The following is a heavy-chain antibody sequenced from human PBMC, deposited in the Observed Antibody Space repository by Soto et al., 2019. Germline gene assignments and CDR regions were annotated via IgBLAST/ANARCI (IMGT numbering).Heavy chain of an antibody. CDR1: GNTFTNFG. Sequence: QGQLVQSGAEVKKPGASVKVSCTASGNTFTNFGVTWLRQAPGQGLEWMGRISAYTDDPNYAQKFQGRVTMTIDTSTSTAYLDLRSLTSDDTAVYYCARVIPGAEAWFDPWGQGTLVTVSS. J-gene: IGHJ5*02. CDR2: ISAYTDDP. D-gene: IGHD2-2*01. V-gene: IGHV1-18*01. CDR3: ARVIPGAEAWFDP.